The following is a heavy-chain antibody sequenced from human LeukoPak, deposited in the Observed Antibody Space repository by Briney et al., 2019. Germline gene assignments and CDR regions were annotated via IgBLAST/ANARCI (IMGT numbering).Heavy chain of an antibody. V-gene: IGHV1-2*02. CDR2: INPNSGGT. Sequence: ASVKVSCKASGYTFTDYYTHWVRQAPGQGLEWMGWINPNSGGTNYAQKFQGRVTMARDTSISTAYMELSSLRSDDTAVYYCARDGNFDYWGQGTLVTVSS. CDR3: ARDGNFDY. CDR1: GYTFTDYY. D-gene: IGHD1-26*01. J-gene: IGHJ4*02.